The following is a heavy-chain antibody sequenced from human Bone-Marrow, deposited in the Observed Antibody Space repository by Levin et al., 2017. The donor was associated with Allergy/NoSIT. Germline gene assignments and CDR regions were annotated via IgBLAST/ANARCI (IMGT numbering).Heavy chain of an antibody. V-gene: IGHV3-33*01. Sequence: GGSLRLSCAASGFTFSSYGMHWVRQAPGKGLEWVAVIWYDGSNKYYADSVKGRFTISRDNSKNTLYLQMNSLRAEDTAVYYCARDHLTYSSSGAFDIWGQGTMVTVSS. D-gene: IGHD6-6*01. CDR2: IWYDGSNK. CDR1: GFTFSSYG. CDR3: ARDHLTYSSSGAFDI. J-gene: IGHJ3*02.